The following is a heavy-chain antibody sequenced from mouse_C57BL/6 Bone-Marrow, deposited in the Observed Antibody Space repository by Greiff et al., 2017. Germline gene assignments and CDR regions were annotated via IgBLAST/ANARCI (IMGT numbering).Heavy chain of an antibody. CDR2: IHPNSGST. CDR3: ARVGWVLRFRFAY. J-gene: IGHJ3*01. Sequence: QVQLQQPGAELVKPGASVKLSCKASGYTFTSYWMHWVKQRPGQGLEWIGMIHPNSGSTNYNEKFKSKATLTVDNSSSTAYMQLSSLTSEDSAGYYCARVGWVLRFRFAYGGQGTLVTVSA. V-gene: IGHV1-64*01. CDR1: GYTFTSYW. D-gene: IGHD2-3*01.